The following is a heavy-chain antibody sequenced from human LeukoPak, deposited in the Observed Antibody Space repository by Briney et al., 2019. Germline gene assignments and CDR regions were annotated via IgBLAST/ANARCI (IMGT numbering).Heavy chain of an antibody. D-gene: IGHD1-26*01. V-gene: IGHV4-38-2*01. CDR1: GYSISSGYY. Sequence: SETLSLTCAVSGYSISSGYYWGWIRQPPGKGLEWIGSIYYTGSTYYNPSLKSRVTISVDTSKNQFSLKLTSVTAADTAVYYCARRAERSSGSYYGYWGQGTLVSVSS. J-gene: IGHJ4*02. CDR3: ARRAERSSGSYYGY. CDR2: IYYTGST.